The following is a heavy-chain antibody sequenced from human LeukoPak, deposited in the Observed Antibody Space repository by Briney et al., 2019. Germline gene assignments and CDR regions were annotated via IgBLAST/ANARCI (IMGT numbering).Heavy chain of an antibody. J-gene: IGHJ4*02. V-gene: IGHV3-21*01. Sequence: GGSLRLSCAASGFTFSSYSMNWVRQAPGKGLEWVSSITSSSSFIYYADSVRGRFSISRDNSKNTLYLQMNSLRAEDTAVYYCAKTDSGSYLPPSNFDYWGQGTLVTVSS. CDR1: GFTFSSYS. CDR3: AKTDSGSYLPPSNFDY. D-gene: IGHD1-26*01. CDR2: ITSSSSFI.